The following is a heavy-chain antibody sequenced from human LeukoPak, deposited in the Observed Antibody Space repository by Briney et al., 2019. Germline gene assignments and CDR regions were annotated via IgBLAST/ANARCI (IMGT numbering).Heavy chain of an antibody. D-gene: IGHD3-22*01. CDR3: ARDLGYYDSSGYGPYAFDI. CDR1: GGTFSSYA. J-gene: IGHJ3*02. CDR2: IIPIFGTA. Sequence: GASVKVSCKASGGTFSSYAISWVRQAPGQGLEWMGGIIPIFGTANYAQKFQGRATIITDESTSTAYMELSSLRSEDTAVYYCARDLGYYDSSGYGPYAFDIWGQGTMVTASS. V-gene: IGHV1-69*05.